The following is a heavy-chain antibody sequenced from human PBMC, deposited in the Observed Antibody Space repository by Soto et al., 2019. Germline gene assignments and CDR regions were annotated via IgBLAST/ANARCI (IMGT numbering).Heavy chain of an antibody. CDR2: IDPGDSDT. D-gene: IGHD2-2*01. J-gene: IGHJ3*02. Sequence: GESLKISCQGSGYSFSTYWIGWVRQMPGKGLEWMGIIDPGDSDTRYSPSFQGQVIISVDKSISTAYLQWSSLKASDTAMYYCARLGHCSNNTSCSHAFDIWGQGTRVTVSS. CDR1: GYSFSTYW. V-gene: IGHV5-51*01. CDR3: ARLGHCSNNTSCSHAFDI.